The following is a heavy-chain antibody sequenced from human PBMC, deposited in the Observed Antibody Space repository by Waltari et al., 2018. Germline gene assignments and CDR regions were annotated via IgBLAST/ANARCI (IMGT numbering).Heavy chain of an antibody. CDR1: GFTFSSYA. CDR2: ISYDGSNK. V-gene: IGHV3-30-3*01. J-gene: IGHJ4*02. CDR3: ARDGKSDIVVVPAFYYFDY. Sequence: QVQLVESGGGVVQPGRSLRLSCAASGFTFSSYAMHWVRQAPGKGLEWVAVISYDGSNKYYADSVKGRFTISRDNSKNTLYLQMNSLRAEDTAVYYCARDGKSDIVVVPAFYYFDYWGQGTLVTVSS. D-gene: IGHD2-2*01.